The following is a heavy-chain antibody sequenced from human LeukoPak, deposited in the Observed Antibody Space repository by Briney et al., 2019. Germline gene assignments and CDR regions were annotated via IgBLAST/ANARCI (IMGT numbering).Heavy chain of an antibody. J-gene: IGHJ5*02. CDR3: ARARSVRTYNWFDP. CDR1: GHTFTSYD. D-gene: IGHD3-3*01. CDR2: MNPNGGNT. Sequence: ASVKVSCKASGHTFTSYDINWLRQATGQGLEWMGWMNPNGGNTGYAPNFQGRVTMTRNTSTSTAYMELSNLRSEDTAIYYCARARSVRTYNWFDPWGQGTLVIVSS. V-gene: IGHV1-8*01.